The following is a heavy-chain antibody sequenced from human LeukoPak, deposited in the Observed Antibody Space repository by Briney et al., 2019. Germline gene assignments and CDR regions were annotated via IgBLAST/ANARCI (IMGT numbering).Heavy chain of an antibody. D-gene: IGHD1-7*01. J-gene: IGHJ4*02. CDR2: IRTSGTNT. Sequence: GGSLRLSCAASGFRFSSYAMNWVRQAPGKGLEWVSYIRTSGTNTDYTGSVKGRFTISRDNAKNSLYLQMNSLRAEDTAVYYCARMNYVSSGWGAPFDYWGQGTLVTVSS. CDR1: GFRFSSYA. CDR3: ARMNYVSSGWGAPFDY. V-gene: IGHV3-48*04.